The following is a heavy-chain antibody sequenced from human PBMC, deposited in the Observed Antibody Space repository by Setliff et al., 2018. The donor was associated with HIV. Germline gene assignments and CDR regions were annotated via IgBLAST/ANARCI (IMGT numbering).Heavy chain of an antibody. CDR2: ISGSGDRT. J-gene: IGHJ4*02. CDR1: GLTFDYYA. V-gene: IGHV3-23*01. CDR3: AKANEPTLGPHYLDN. Sequence: GGSLRLSCEAYGLTFDYYAMTWVRQAPGKGLEWVSGISGSGDRTFYADSVKGRFTVSRDNSKDTLFLQMNSLRAEDTAIYFCAKANEPTLGPHYLDNWGQGTLVTVSS. D-gene: IGHD1-1*01.